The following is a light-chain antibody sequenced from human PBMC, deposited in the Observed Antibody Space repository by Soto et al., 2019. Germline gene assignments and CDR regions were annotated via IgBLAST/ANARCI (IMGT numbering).Light chain of an antibody. V-gene: IGLV2-8*01. CDR3: NSYAGSNTYV. J-gene: IGLJ1*01. CDR2: EVV. Sequence: LTQPPSASGSPGQSVTISCTGTKNDIGVYDFVSWYQHHPGKAPRLIIYEVVRRPSGVPDRFSGSKSGNTASLTVSGLQAADEADYFCNSYAGSNTYVFGSGTKVTVL. CDR1: KNDIGVYDF.